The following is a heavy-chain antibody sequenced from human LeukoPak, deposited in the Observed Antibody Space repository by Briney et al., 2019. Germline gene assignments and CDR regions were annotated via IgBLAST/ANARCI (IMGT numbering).Heavy chain of an antibody. V-gene: IGHV3-9*01. CDR1: GFTFDDYA. CDR3: AEDLYYYDSSGYASDI. D-gene: IGHD3-22*01. J-gene: IGHJ3*02. CDR2: ISWNSGSI. Sequence: PGGSLRLSCAASGFTFDDYAMHWVRQAPGKGLEWVSGISWNSGSIGYADSVKGRFTISRDNAKNSLYLQMNSLRAEDTALYYCAEDLYYYDSSGYASDIWGQGTMVTVSS.